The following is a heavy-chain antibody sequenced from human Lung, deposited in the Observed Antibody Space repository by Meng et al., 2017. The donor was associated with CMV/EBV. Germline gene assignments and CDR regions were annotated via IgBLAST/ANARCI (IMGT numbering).Heavy chain of an antibody. J-gene: IGHJ4*02. Sequence: VQPLASGPGVVPPSQPLSHTCTGTGTSINSYDDYCTWIRQSPGRGLEWIGLTYSSEKPFSPPSLLCRVPLSIDTPSRQFFLLLASVTAADTAVYYCARERRHWYGSGSFDFWGQGTLVTVSS. D-gene: IGHD3-10*01. CDR2: TYSSEKP. V-gene: IGHV4-30-4*01. CDR3: ARERRHWYGSGSFDF. CDR1: GTSINSYDDY.